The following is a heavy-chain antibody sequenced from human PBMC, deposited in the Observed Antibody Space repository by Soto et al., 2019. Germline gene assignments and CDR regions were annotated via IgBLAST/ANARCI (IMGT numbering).Heavy chain of an antibody. CDR1: GGSISSGGYY. Sequence: PSETLSLTCTVSGGSISSGGYYWSWIRQHPGKGLEWIGYIYYSGSTNYNPSLKSRVTISVDTSKNQFSLKLSSVTAADTAVYYCARARGFWSGYYMVWFDPWGQGTLVTVSS. CDR3: ARARGFWSGYYMVWFDP. CDR2: IYYSGST. J-gene: IGHJ5*02. D-gene: IGHD3-3*01. V-gene: IGHV4-61*08.